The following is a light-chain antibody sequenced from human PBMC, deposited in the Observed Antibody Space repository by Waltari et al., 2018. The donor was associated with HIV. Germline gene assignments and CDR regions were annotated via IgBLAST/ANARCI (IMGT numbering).Light chain of an antibody. J-gene: IGKJ4*01. CDR1: QSVNTY. CDR3: QHRVSWPAT. Sequence: EIVLTQSPGTLSLSPGERATLPCRASQSVNTYLGWYQQKPGQPPRLLMYDVSKRAAGIPSRFSGSGSGTDFSLTINNLTPEDSAVYYCQHRVSWPATFGGGTKVQIK. CDR2: DVS. V-gene: IGKV3-11*01.